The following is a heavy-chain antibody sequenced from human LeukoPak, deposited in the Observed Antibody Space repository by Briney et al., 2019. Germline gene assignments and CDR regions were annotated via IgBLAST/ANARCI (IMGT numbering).Heavy chain of an antibody. J-gene: IGHJ4*02. CDR3: ARDPGYCSGGSCYAGDY. CDR2: INAGNGNT. Sequence: ASVKVSCKASGYTFTSYAMHWVRQAPGQRLEWMGWINAGNGNTKYSQKFQGRVTITRDTSASTAYMELSSLRSDDTAVYYCARDPGYCSGGSCYAGDYWGQGTLVTVSS. V-gene: IGHV1-3*01. CDR1: GYTFTSYA. D-gene: IGHD2-15*01.